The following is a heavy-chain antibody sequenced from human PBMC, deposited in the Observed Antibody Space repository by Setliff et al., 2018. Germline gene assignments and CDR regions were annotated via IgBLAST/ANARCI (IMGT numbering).Heavy chain of an antibody. Sequence: GASVKVSCKASGYTFTSYDINWVRQATGQGLEWMGWMNPNSGNTGYAQKFQGRVTITRNTSISTAYLQMNSLRAEDTAVYYCARNWATAQHYYYGMDVWGQGTTVTVSS. J-gene: IGHJ6*02. CDR2: MNPNSGNT. D-gene: IGHD2-21*02. CDR1: GYTFTSYD. V-gene: IGHV1-8*03. CDR3: ARNWATAQHYYYGMDV.